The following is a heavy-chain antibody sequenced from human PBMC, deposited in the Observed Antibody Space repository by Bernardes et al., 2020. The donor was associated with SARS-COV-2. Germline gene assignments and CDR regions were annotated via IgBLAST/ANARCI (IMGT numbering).Heavy chain of an antibody. CDR2: IYYTWST. Sequence: SESLSLTCTVSGGSVNSRGYYWRSIRQPLGQELEWTGQIYYTWSTNYNPSIKSRVTMSLDTSKNQLSLKLTSVTAADTAVYYCATASMACSSNLCEYMQDWGKGTLVTVSS. CDR3: ATASMACSSNLCEYMQD. CDR1: GGSVNSRGYY. V-gene: IGHV4-61*08. D-gene: IGHD2-2*01. J-gene: IGHJ1*01.